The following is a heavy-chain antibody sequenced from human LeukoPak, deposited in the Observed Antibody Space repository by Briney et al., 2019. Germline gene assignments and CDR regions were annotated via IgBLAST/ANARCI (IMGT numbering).Heavy chain of an antibody. CDR1: RFTFTGFA. CDR3: ARHADAFDI. V-gene: IGHV3-30-3*01. Sequence: GGSLRLSCVASRFTFTGFAMHWVRQAPGKGLEWVAVISYDGSNKYYADSVKGRFTISRDNSKNTLYLQMNSLRAEDTAVYYCARHADAFDIWGQGTMVTVSS. J-gene: IGHJ3*02. CDR2: ISYDGSNK.